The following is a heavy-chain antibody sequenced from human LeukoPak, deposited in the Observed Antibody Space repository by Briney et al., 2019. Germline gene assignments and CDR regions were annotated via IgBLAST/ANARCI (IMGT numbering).Heavy chain of an antibody. D-gene: IGHD6-13*01. CDR3: ARDYHFWAAAADSFDY. J-gene: IGHJ4*02. CDR1: GYTFTSYG. V-gene: IGHV1-18*01. CDR2: ISAYNGNT. Sequence: ASVKVSCKASGYTFTSYGISWVRQAPGQGLEWMGWISAYNGNTNYAQKLQGRVTMTTDTSTSTAYMELRSLRSDDTAVYYCARDYHFWAAAADSFDYWGQGTLVTVSS.